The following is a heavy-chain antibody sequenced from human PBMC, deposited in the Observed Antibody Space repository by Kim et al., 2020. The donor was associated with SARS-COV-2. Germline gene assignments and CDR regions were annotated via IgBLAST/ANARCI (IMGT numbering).Heavy chain of an antibody. D-gene: IGHD3-16*01. CDR1: GFNFNNFG. J-gene: IGHJ6*02. CDR2: ISCEGSKT. CDR3: AKDISFFMITFGGKSGGMDG. V-gene: IGHV3-30*18. Sequence: GGSLRLSCAASGFNFNNFGMSWVRQAPGKGLEWVALISCEGSKTYYADSLKGRFTISRDSSKNTLYLQMDSLRPEDTAVYFCAKDISFFMITFGGKSGGMDGWGQGTTVTVSS.